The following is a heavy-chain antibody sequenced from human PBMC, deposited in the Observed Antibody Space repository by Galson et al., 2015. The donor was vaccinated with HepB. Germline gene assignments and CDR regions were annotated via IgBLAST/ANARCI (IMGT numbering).Heavy chain of an antibody. Sequence: SLRLSCAASGFTFSSYAMSWVRQAPGKGLEWVSAISGSGGSTYYADSVKGRFTISRDNSKNTLYLQMNSLRAEDTAVYYCAKDRQHYSSSSEEYFDLWGRGTLVTVSS. J-gene: IGHJ2*01. V-gene: IGHV3-23*01. D-gene: IGHD6-6*01. CDR2: ISGSGGST. CDR1: GFTFSSYA. CDR3: AKDRQHYSSSSEEYFDL.